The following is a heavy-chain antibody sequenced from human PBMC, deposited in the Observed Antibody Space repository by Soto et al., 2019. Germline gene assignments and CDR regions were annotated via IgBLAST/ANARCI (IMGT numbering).Heavy chain of an antibody. J-gene: IGHJ4*02. CDR3: ARVRIRYDSSGYIDY. CDR1: GGSVSSGSYY. Sequence: PSETLSLTCTVSGGSVSSGSYYWSWIRQPPGKGLEWIGYIYYSGSTNYNPSLKSRVTISVDTSKNQFSLKLSSVTAADTAVYYCARVRIRYDSSGYIDYWGQGTLVTV. V-gene: IGHV4-61*01. CDR2: IYYSGST. D-gene: IGHD3-22*01.